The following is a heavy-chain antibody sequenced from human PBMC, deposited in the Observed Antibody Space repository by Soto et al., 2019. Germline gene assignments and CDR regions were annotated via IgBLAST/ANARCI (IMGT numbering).Heavy chain of an antibody. CDR2: INHSGST. J-gene: IGHJ4*02. V-gene: IGHV4-34*01. CDR3: GRTQSGVTAYYFDY. Sequence: PSETLSLTCAVYGGSFSGYYWSWIRQPPGKGLEWIGEINHSGSTNYNPSLKSRVTISVDTSKNQFSLKLSSVTAADTAVYYCGRTQSGVTAYYFDYWGQGTLVTVSS. CDR1: GGSFSGYY. D-gene: IGHD3-10*01.